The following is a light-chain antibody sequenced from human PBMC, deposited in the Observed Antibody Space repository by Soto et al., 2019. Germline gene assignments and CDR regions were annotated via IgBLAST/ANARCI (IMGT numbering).Light chain of an antibody. V-gene: IGKV1-39*01. Sequence: DIQMTQSPSSLSASVGDRVTITCRASQSISTYLNWYQQKPGKAPKLLIYAASSLQSGVPSRFSGRGSGTDFTLTISSLQPEDFATYYCQQRYTTPLTFGPGTKVDIK. CDR2: AAS. CDR3: QQRYTTPLT. J-gene: IGKJ3*01. CDR1: QSISTY.